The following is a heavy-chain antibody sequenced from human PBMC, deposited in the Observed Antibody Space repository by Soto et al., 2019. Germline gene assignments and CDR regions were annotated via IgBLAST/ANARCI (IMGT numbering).Heavy chain of an antibody. D-gene: IGHD3-10*01. J-gene: IGHJ1*01. CDR3: LIVRAEASLWFENFFLH. CDR1: GFTFSSYT. Sequence: GGSLRLSCAASGFTFSSYTMHWVRQAPGKGLERVAVISYDGSNKYYADSVKGRFTISRDNSKNTLYLQMNSLRAEDTAVYYCLIVRAEASLWFENFFLHW. V-gene: IGHV3-30*01. CDR2: ISYDGSNK.